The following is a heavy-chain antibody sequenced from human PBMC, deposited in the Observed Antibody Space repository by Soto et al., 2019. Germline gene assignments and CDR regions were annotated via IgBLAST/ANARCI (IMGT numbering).Heavy chain of an antibody. CDR2: INRSGRRA. CDR3: ATVESCGGDCYYFQH. CDR1: GYTSKTHY. D-gene: IGHD2-21*01. J-gene: IGHJ1*01. V-gene: IGHV1-46*02. Sequence: QVQLLQSGPEVKKSGASVKLSCTASGYTSKTHYLQWVREAPGQGLQWMGLINRSGRRALYAQKFQGRVALTMDTSTRTVFLEMNSLRSEDTAVYYCATVESCGGDCYYFQHWGQGTVLTVSS.